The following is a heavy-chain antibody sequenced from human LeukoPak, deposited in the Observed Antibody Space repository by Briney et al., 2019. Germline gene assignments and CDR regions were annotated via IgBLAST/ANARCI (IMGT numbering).Heavy chain of an antibody. Sequence: KPSETLSLTCTVSGGSINSYYWSWIRQPPGKGLEWIGYIYYSGYTNYNPSLKSRVTISVDTSKNQFSLKLSSVTAADTAVYYCARVGRIVVADLGAFDIWGQGTMVTVSS. CDR3: ARVGRIVVADLGAFDI. CDR2: IYYSGYT. D-gene: IGHD6-19*01. CDR1: GGSINSYY. V-gene: IGHV4-59*12. J-gene: IGHJ3*02.